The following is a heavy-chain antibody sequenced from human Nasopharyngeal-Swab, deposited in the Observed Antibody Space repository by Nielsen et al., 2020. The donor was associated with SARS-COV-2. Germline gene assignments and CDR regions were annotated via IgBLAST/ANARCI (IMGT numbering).Heavy chain of an antibody. J-gene: IGHJ3*01. CDR2: IDGNTGNP. CDR3: AGGIGYCTGGRCPDEGFDV. V-gene: IGHV7-4-1*02. D-gene: IGHD2-15*01. CDR1: GYSFNKYI. Sequence: AAVKVSCKASGYSFNKYIRNWVRQAPGQGLEGMGWIDGNTGNPAYAQAFTGRFVVSLDTSVTTAFLQINSLKADDTGMYFCAGGIGYCTGGRCPDEGFDVWGQGTLVTVSS.